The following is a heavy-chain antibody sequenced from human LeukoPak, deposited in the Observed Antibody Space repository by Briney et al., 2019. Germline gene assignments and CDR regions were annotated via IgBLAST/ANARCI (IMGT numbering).Heavy chain of an antibody. J-gene: IGHJ4*02. V-gene: IGHV4-39*01. CDR3: ARRSGSYHFDY. D-gene: IGHD1-26*01. CDR2: VYFSGST. CDR1: GGSISSSSYY. Sequence: SETLSLTCTVSGGSISSSSYYWVWIRQPPGKGLEWIGNVYFSGSTYYNPSLMSRVTISVDTSKNQFSLKLSSVTAADTATYYCARRSGSYHFDYWGQGTLVTVSS.